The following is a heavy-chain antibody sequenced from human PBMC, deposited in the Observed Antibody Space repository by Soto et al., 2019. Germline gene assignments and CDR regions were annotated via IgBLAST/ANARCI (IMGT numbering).Heavy chain of an antibody. Sequence: GASVKVSCKASGYTFTSYYMHWVRQAPGQGLESLGIIFPSGGSTSYAQKFQGRVTMTRDTSTSTVYMELSSLRSEDTAVYFFARDVGYCSGGSCLVPGGMDVWGQGTTVTVSS. CDR3: ARDVGYCSGGSCLVPGGMDV. CDR1: GYTFTSYY. V-gene: IGHV1-46*01. D-gene: IGHD2-15*01. CDR2: IFPSGGST. J-gene: IGHJ6*02.